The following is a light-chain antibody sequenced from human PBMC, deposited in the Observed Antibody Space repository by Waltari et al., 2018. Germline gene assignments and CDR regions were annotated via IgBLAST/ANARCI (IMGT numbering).Light chain of an antibody. CDR3: QQYNEWPRT. CDR1: QSVSSN. V-gene: IGKV3-15*01. Sequence: IVLTPSPATLSVSPGESATLSCRASQSVSSNSAWYQQRPGQAPRLLIHGASTRATGIPARFSGSGSGTEFTLTISSLQSEDFAVYHCQQYNEWPRTFGQGTKVEIK. J-gene: IGKJ1*01. CDR2: GAS.